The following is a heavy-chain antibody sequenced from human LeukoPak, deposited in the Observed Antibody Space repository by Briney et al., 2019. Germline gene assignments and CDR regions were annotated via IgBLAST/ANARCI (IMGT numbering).Heavy chain of an antibody. CDR1: GFTFSSYS. CDR3: ARDGAEVVVAATLISWFDP. Sequence: GGSLRLSCAASGFTFSSYSMNWVRQAPGKGLEWVSSISSSSSYIYYADSVKGRFTISRDNAKNSLYLQMNSLRAEDTAVYYCARDGAEVVVAATLISWFDPWGQGTLVTVSS. V-gene: IGHV3-21*01. D-gene: IGHD2-15*01. J-gene: IGHJ5*02. CDR2: ISSSSSYI.